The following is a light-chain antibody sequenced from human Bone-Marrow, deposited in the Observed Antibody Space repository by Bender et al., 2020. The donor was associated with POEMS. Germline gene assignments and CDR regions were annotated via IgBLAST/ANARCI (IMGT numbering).Light chain of an antibody. V-gene: IGLV2-23*02. CDR3: CSYAGSSTYV. CDR1: SSDVGAYDF. CDR2: EVT. Sequence: QPALTQPPSASGSPGQSVAISCTGTSSDVGAYDFVSWYQHHPGKAPKLIISEVTKRPSGISNRFSGSKSGNTASLTISGLQAEDEADYYCCSYAGSSTYVFGTGTKVTVL. J-gene: IGLJ1*01.